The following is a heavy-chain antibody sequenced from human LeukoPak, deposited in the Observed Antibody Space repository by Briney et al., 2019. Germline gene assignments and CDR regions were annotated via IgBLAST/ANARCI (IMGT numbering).Heavy chain of an antibody. CDR2: IIPIFGTA. V-gene: IGHV1-69*13. CDR3: ARSVGMVRVNWFDP. J-gene: IGHJ5*02. D-gene: IGHD3-10*01. Sequence: SVKVSCKASGGTFSSYAISWVRQAPGQELEWMGGIIPIFGTANYAQKFQGRVTITADESTSTAYMELSSLRSEDTAVYYCARSVGMVRVNWFDPWGQGTLVTVSS. CDR1: GGTFSSYA.